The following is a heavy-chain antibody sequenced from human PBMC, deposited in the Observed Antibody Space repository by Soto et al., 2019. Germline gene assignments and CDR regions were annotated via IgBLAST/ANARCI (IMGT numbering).Heavy chain of an antibody. CDR2: INAYNGNT. V-gene: IGHV1-18*04. D-gene: IGHD3-3*01. Sequence: ASVKVSCKASGYTFTSYYMPWVRQAPGQGLEWMGWINAYNGNTNYAQKLQGRVTMTTDTSTSTAYMELRSLRSDDTAVYYCAREGYDFWRGSYYYYMDVWGKGTTVTVSS. CDR1: GYTFTSYY. CDR3: AREGYDFWRGSYYYYMDV. J-gene: IGHJ6*03.